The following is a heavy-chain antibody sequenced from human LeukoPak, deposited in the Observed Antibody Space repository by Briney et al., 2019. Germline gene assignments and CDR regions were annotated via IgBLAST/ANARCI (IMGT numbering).Heavy chain of an antibody. CDR3: ARVTLPSSGWSLNYYYYYYMDV. CDR2: NSAYNGNT. V-gene: IGHV1-18*01. J-gene: IGHJ6*03. D-gene: IGHD6-19*01. CDR1: GYTFTSYG. Sequence: ASVKVSCKASGYTFTSYGISWVRQAPRQGLEWMGWNSAYNGNTNYAQKLQGRVTMTTDTSTSTAYMELRSLRSDDTAVYYCARVTLPSSGWSLNYYYYYYMDVWGKGTTVTISS.